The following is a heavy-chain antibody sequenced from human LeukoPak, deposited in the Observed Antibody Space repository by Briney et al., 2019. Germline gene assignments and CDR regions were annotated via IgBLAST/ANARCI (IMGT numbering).Heavy chain of an antibody. CDR1: GYTFTGYY. J-gene: IGHJ4*02. V-gene: IGHV1-2*02. D-gene: IGHD3-10*01. Sequence: ASVKVSCTASGYTFTGYYMHWVRQAPGQGLEWMGWINPNSGGTDYAQKYQGRVTMTRDTSISTAYMELSRLRSDDTAVYYCARLLWFGEYCDYWGQGTLVTVSS. CDR2: INPNSGGT. CDR3: ARLLWFGEYCDY.